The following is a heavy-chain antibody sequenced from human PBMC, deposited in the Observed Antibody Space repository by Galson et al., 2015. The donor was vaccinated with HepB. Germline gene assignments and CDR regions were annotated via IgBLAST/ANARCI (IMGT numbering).Heavy chain of an antibody. CDR1: GFTFSSYW. J-gene: IGHJ6*02. CDR2: INSDGSST. Sequence: SLRLSCAASGFTFSSYWMHWVRQAPGKGLVWVSRINSDGSSTSYADSVKGRFTISRDNAKNTLYLQMNSLRAEDTAVYYCARRGKRYYYGMDVWGQGTTVTVSS. CDR3: ARRGKRYYYGMDV. V-gene: IGHV3-74*01. D-gene: IGHD3-16*01.